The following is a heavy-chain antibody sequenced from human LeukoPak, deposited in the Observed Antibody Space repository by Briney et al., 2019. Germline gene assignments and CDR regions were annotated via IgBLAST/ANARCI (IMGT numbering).Heavy chain of an antibody. V-gene: IGHV3-30-3*01. J-gene: IGHJ4*02. CDR2: ISYSGSEK. D-gene: IGHD1-1*01. CDR3: AKDLANSWTIDY. CDR1: GFTFSTFS. Sequence: GGSLRLSCAASGFTFSTFSMYWVRQAPGKGLEWVALISYSGSEKYYADSVEGRFTIPRDNSRNTLYLQMNSLSVEDTAFYYCAKDLANSWTIDYWGQGTLVTVSS.